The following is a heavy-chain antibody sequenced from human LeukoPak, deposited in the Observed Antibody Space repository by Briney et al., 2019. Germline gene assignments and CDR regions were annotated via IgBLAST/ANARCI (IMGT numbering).Heavy chain of an antibody. D-gene: IGHD3-22*01. J-gene: IGHJ4*02. V-gene: IGHV4-59*01. CDR2: IYYSGST. CDR1: GGSISSYY. Sequence: SETLSLTCTVSGGSISSYYWSWIRQPPGKGLEWIGYIYYSGSTNYNPSLKSRVTISVDTSKNQFSLKLTSVTAADTAVYYCARGYYYDSSGYYYFDYWGQGTLVTVSS. CDR3: ARGYYYDSSGYYYFDY.